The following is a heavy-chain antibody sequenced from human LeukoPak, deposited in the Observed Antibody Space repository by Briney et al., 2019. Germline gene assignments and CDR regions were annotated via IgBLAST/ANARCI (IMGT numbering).Heavy chain of an antibody. CDR3: AKDRRRIAAAGTILMDV. CDR2: IRYDGSNK. Sequence: GGSLRLSCAASGFTFSSYGMHWVRQAPGKGLGWVAFIRYDGSNKYYADSVKGRFTISRDNSKNTLYLQMNSLRAEDTAVYYCAKDRRRIAAAGTILMDVWGKGTTVTISS. D-gene: IGHD6-13*01. CDR1: GFTFSSYG. V-gene: IGHV3-30*02. J-gene: IGHJ6*03.